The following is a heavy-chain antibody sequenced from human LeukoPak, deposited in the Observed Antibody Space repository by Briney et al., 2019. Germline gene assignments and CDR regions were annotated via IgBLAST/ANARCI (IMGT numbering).Heavy chain of an antibody. CDR3: ARLSLYYDFWSGYRAVYYFDY. J-gene: IGHJ4*02. CDR2: IDSSGST. Sequence: PSDTLSLTCTASCGSISSYYWSWIRQPRGKGLEWIGYIDSSGSTKYNPSLKSRVTISVDTSKNQFSLKLSSVTAADRAVYYCARLSLYYDFWSGYRAVYYFDYWGQGTLVTVSS. D-gene: IGHD3-3*01. V-gene: IGHV4-4*09. CDR1: CGSISSYY.